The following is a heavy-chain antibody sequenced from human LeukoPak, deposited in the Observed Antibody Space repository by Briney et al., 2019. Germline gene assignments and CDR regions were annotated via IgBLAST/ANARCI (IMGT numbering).Heavy chain of an antibody. Sequence: GGSLRLSCAASGFTFSSYWMSWVRQAPGKGLEWVANIKQDGSEKYYVDSVKGRFTISRDNAKNSLYLQMNSLRAEDTAVYYCARAWETYYYDSSGYYPEGYWGQGTLVTVSS. CDR3: ARAWETYYYDSSGYYPEGY. CDR2: IKQDGSEK. J-gene: IGHJ4*02. V-gene: IGHV3-7*01. D-gene: IGHD3-22*01. CDR1: GFTFSSYW.